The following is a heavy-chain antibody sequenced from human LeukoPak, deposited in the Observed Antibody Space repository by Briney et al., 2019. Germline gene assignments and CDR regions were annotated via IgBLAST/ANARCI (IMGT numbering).Heavy chain of an antibody. V-gene: IGHV3-23*01. CDR1: GFTFSSYA. CDR2: ISGSGGST. D-gene: IGHD3-3*01. J-gene: IGHJ4*02. CDR3: ARDRDFWSGYPSY. Sequence: GGSLRLSCAASGFTFSSYAMSWVRQAPGKGLEWVSAISGSGGSTYYADSVKGRFTISGDNSKNTLYLQMNSLRAEDTAVYYCARDRDFWSGYPSYWGQGTLVTVSS.